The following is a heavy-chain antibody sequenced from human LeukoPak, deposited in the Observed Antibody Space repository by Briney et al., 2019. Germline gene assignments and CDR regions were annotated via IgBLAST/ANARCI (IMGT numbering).Heavy chain of an antibody. D-gene: IGHD3-10*01. Sequence: PGGSLRLSCVASGFTFSNYYMTWVRQAPGKGLEWVAGIKPDGSQTYFMDSVKGRFTISRDNARNSLSLQMNSLRAEDTAVYYCARGDDGSIYRPLLIWGQGTKVTVSS. J-gene: IGHJ3*02. CDR1: GFTFSNYY. CDR3: ARGDDGSIYRPLLI. CDR2: IKPDGSQT. V-gene: IGHV3-7*01.